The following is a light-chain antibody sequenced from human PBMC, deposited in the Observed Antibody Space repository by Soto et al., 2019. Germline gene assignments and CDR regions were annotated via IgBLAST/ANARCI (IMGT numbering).Light chain of an antibody. Sequence: DIQMTQSPSSLSASVGDRVTITCRASQGIRTYLAWYQQKPGKAPTLRISDVSRLESGVPSRFSGSGSGTEFTLTISGLQPDDFATYYCHQYNYLHTFGQGTRLDIK. J-gene: IGKJ2*01. V-gene: IGKV1-5*01. CDR3: HQYNYLHT. CDR2: DVS. CDR1: QGIRTY.